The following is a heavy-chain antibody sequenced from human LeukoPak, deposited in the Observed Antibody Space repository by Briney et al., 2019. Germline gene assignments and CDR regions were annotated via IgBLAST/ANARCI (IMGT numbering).Heavy chain of an antibody. V-gene: IGHV3-7*01. J-gene: IGHJ4*02. CDR2: IKQDGSEK. Sequence: GGSLRLSCAASGFTFSSYGMHWVRQAPGKGLEWVANIKQDGSEKYCVDSVRGRFTISRDNAKNSLYLQMNSLRAEDTAVYYCARDFWSGFGDWGQGTLVTVSS. D-gene: IGHD3-3*01. CDR3: ARDFWSGFGD. CDR1: GFTFSSYG.